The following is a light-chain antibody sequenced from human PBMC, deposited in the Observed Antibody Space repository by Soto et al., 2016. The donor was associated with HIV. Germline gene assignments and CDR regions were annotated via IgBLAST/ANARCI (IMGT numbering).Light chain of an antibody. CDR3: QVWDASGDHPV. CDR2: DGS. J-gene: IGLJ3*02. V-gene: IGLV3-21*03. Sequence: SSVLTQPPSVSVAPGKTAKITCGGNYVGSKGVHWYQQKPGQAPILVVYDGSDRPSGIPERFSGSNSGFTAILTISRVEAEDEADYYCQVWDASGDHPVFGGGTKLAVL. CDR1: YVGSKG.